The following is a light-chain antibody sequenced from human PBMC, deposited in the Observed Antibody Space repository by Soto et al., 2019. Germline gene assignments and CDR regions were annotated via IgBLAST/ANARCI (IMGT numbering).Light chain of an antibody. Sequence: QSALTQPASVSGSPGQSITVSCTGTSSDVGGYSLVSWYHQNPGKPPKLVIYEGTKRPSGVSNRLSGSKSGNTASLTISGLQAEDEGDYYCCSYAGDYIFVFGTGTKLTVL. CDR2: EGT. J-gene: IGLJ1*01. V-gene: IGLV2-23*01. CDR3: CSYAGDYIFV. CDR1: SSDVGGYSL.